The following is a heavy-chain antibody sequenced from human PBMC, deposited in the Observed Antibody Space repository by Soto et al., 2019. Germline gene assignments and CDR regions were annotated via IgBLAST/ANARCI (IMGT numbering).Heavy chain of an antibody. J-gene: IGHJ1*01. CDR2: ISGSGDNT. D-gene: IGHD3-10*01. Sequence: GGSLRLSCAASGFTFSSYAMSWVRQAPGKGLEWVSAISGSGDNTYYADSVKGRFTISSDNSKNTLYLQMNSLRAEDTAVYYCAKGGGSGSYSFSAEYFQHWGQGTLVTVSS. CDR1: GFTFSSYA. V-gene: IGHV3-23*01. CDR3: AKGGGSGSYSFSAEYFQH.